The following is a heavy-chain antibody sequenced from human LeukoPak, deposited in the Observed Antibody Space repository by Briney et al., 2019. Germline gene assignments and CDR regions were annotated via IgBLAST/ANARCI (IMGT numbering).Heavy chain of an antibody. V-gene: IGHV1-69*01. CDR2: ITPRLGKA. CDR1: GGTFSSYV. J-gene: IGHJ5*02. CDR3: ARDGFGGYLDL. Sequence: ASVKVSCKASGGTFSSYVISWVRQAAGEGLEWRGGITPRLGKANYAQKFQGRLTITAEESTSRAYMELSSLGSEDTAVYYCARDGFGGYLDLWGQGTLVIVSS. D-gene: IGHD3-10*01.